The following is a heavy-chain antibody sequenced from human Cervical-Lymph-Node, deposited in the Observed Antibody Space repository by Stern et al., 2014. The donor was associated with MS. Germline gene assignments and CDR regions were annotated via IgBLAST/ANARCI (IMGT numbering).Heavy chain of an antibody. D-gene: IGHD2-21*01. CDR2: IWSDGSNK. V-gene: IGHV3-33*01. Sequence: HVQLVESGGGVVQPGRSLRLSCAASGFTFSGDGMHWVRQAPGKGLEWGAIIWSDGSNKYYADSVKVRFTISRDNSKNTLYLQMNSLRAEDTAVYYCVRDEAYCGGDCFNLLDYWGQGTLVTVSS. CDR3: VRDEAYCGGDCFNLLDY. CDR1: GFTFSGDG. J-gene: IGHJ4*02.